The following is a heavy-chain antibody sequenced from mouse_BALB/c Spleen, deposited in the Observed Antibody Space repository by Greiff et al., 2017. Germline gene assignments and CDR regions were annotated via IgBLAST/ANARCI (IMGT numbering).Heavy chain of an antibody. CDR1: GFNIKDTY. J-gene: IGHJ3*01. CDR2: IDPANGNT. D-gene: IGHD1-1*01. Sequence: VQLQQSGAELVKPGASVKLSCTASGFNIKDTYMHWVKQRPEQGLEWIGRIDPANGNTKYDPKFQGKATITADTSSNTAYLQLSSLTSEDTAVYYCARPYGSSPWFAYWGQGTLVTVSA. CDR3: ARPYGSSPWFAY. V-gene: IGHV14-3*02.